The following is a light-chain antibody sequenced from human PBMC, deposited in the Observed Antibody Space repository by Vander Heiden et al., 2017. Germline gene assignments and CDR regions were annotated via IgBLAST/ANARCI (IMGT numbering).Light chain of an antibody. V-gene: IGLV2-11*01. CDR2: DGT. CDR1: RSDVGTYNY. Sequence: QSALTQPRSVSGSPGQSVTISCAGTRSDVGTYNYVSLSKHHPGKAPTLIIYDGTKGAAGVAGCFSGSKAGNTASPTISAPAEEDAAEYYFLSDAGSDILVFGGGTKLTVL. J-gene: IGLJ2*01. CDR3: LSDAGSDILV.